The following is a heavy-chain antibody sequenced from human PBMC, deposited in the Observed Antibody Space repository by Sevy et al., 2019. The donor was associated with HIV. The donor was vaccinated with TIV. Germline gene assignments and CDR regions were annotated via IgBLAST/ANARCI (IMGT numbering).Heavy chain of an antibody. CDR2: INPNSVGT. CDR3: ASLSGYYYDSSRYYNTDAFDI. V-gene: IGHV1-2*02. D-gene: IGHD3-22*01. Sequence: ASVKVSCKASGYTFTDYFMHWVRQAPGQGLEWMGWINPNSVGTNYAQRFRGRVTMTRDTSISTAYLELSRLRSDDTAVYYCASLSGYYYDSSRYYNTDAFDIWGQGTMVTVSS. CDR1: GYTFTDYF. J-gene: IGHJ3*02.